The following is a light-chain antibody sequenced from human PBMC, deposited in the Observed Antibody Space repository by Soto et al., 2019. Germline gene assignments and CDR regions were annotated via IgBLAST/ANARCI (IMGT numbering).Light chain of an antibody. V-gene: IGLV2-14*01. CDR3: TSYTSSSIFYV. CDR1: SSDVGGYNF. Sequence: QSVLTQPASVSGSPGQSITISCTGTSSDVGGYNFVSWFQHHPGKAPKVMIYGVSNRPSGVSNRFSGSKSGNTASLTISGLQAEDEADYYCTSYTSSSIFYVFGTGTKVNVL. CDR2: GVS. J-gene: IGLJ1*01.